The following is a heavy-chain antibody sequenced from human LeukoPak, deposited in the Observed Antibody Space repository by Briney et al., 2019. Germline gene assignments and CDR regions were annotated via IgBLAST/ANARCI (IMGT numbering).Heavy chain of an antibody. CDR1: GFTLSSYA. CDR3: AKRPNYYDSSGSGYYFDY. V-gene: IGHV3-23*01. CDR2: ISGSGGST. D-gene: IGHD3-22*01. J-gene: IGHJ4*02. Sequence: PGGSLRLSCAASGFTLSSYAMSWVRQAPGKGLEWVSAISGSGGSTYYADSVKGRFTISRDNSKNTLYLQMNSLRAEDTAVYYCAKRPNYYDSSGSGYYFDYWGQGTLVTVSS.